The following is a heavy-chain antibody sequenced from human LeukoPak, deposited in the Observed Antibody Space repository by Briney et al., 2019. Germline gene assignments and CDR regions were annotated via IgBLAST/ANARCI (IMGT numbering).Heavy chain of an antibody. J-gene: IGHJ4*02. CDR1: GYTFTNYD. D-gene: IGHD3-22*01. Sequence: ASVKVSCKASGYTFTNYDINWVRQATGQGLEWMGWMNPNSGNTGYAQKFQGRVTMTRNTSISTAYMELSSLRSEDTAVYYCARGGYYDSSGQGHVHFDYWGQGTLVTVSS. V-gene: IGHV1-8*01. CDR2: MNPNSGNT. CDR3: ARGGYYDSSGQGHVHFDY.